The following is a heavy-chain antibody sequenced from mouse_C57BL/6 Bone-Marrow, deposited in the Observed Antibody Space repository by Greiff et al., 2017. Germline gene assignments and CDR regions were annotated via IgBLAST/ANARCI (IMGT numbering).Heavy chain of an antibody. CDR3: ARSPDGGSHFDY. J-gene: IGHJ2*01. D-gene: IGHD1-1*02. V-gene: IGHV14-2*01. CDR2: IDPEDGAT. Sequence: VQLQQSGAELVKPGASVKLSCTASGFTINDYYMHWVKQRTEQRLEWIGRIDPEDGATKYAPKFQGKATITADTPSNTDYLQLSILTSEDTAVYYCARSPDGGSHFDYWGQGTTLTVSS. CDR1: GFTINDYY.